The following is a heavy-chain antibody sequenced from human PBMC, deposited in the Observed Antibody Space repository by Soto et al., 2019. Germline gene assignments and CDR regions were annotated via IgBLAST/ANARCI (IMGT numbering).Heavy chain of an antibody. CDR1: SSSFGSGY. CDR2: ISQNGDS. V-gene: IGHV4-38-2*01. CDR3: ARVHSSGQGVDY. J-gene: IGHJ4*02. D-gene: IGHD6-19*01. Sequence: SETLSLTWALSSSSFGSGYWAWLLQSPGKGLEWFGTISQNGDSFYNPSLRSRVAMSIDASRTQLSLELTSVPAADTDLYYCARVHSSGQGVDYWGPGTLVTVS.